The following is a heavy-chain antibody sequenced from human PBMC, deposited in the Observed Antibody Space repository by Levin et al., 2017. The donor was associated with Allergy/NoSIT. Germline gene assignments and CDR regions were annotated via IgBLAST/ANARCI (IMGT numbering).Heavy chain of an antibody. CDR3: ARLVSSYSYYYYMDV. J-gene: IGHJ6*03. CDR1: GYSFTSYW. D-gene: IGHD3-10*01. V-gene: IGHV5-10-1*01. CDR2: IDPSDSYT. Sequence: RGESLKISCKGSGYSFTSYWISWVRQMPGKGLEWMGRIDPSDSYTNYSPSFQGHVTISTDKSFSTAYLQWSSLKASDTAMYYCARLVSSYSYYYYMDVWGKGTTVTVS.